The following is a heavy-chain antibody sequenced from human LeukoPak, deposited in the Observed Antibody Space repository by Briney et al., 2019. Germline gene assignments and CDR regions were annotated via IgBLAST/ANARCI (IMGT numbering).Heavy chain of an antibody. Sequence: PSGTLSLTCTVSGGSISNYYWSWIRQPAGKGLEWIGRIYTSGSTNYNPSLKSRVTMSLDTSKNQYSLKLSSVTAADTAVYYCARIGSGSYANWFDPWGQGTLVIVSS. CDR1: GGSISNYY. CDR2: IYTSGST. CDR3: ARIGSGSYANWFDP. D-gene: IGHD3-10*01. V-gene: IGHV4-4*07. J-gene: IGHJ5*02.